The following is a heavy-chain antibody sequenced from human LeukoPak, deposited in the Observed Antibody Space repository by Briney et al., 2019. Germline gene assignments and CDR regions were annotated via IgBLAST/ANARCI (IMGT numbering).Heavy chain of an antibody. V-gene: IGHV3-48*03. D-gene: IGHD6-13*01. CDR2: ISHSGRTI. CDR1: GFTFSNYE. J-gene: IGHJ5*02. CDR3: ARGVGSSWPGWFDP. Sequence: GGSLRLSCAASGFTFSNYELNWVRQAPGKGLEWVSYISHSGRTIYSAHSVKGRFTISRDNAKNSLYLQMNSLRAEDTAVYYCARGVGSSWPGWFDPWGQGTLVTVSS.